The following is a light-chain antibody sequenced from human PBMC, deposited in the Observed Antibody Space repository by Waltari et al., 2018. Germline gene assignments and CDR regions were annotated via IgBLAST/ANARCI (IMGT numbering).Light chain of an antibody. V-gene: IGKV3-20*01. CDR2: ASS. CDR3: QHHFRLPAT. J-gene: IGKJ1*01. CDR1: KNIGHY. Sequence: IVLTQSPGTLSLSPGGRATLSCRARKNIGHYLAWYQQKPGQAPRLLIYASSTRAAGSPDRFSGSGSGADFSRTITRLEPDDFAVYYCQHHFRLPATFGQGTKV.